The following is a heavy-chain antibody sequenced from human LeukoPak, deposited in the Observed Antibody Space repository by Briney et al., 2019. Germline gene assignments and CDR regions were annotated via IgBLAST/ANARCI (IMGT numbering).Heavy chain of an antibody. CDR1: GYTFTSYY. D-gene: IGHD3-22*01. CDR2: INPSGGST. Sequence: ASVKVSCKASGYTFTSYYMHWVRQAPGQGLEWMGIINPSGGSTSYAQKFQGRVTMTRDMSTSTVYMELSSLRSEDTAVYYCARERPSRYYYDSSGSPYYYYYMDVWGKGTTVTISS. V-gene: IGHV1-46*01. CDR3: ARERPSRYYYDSSGSPYYYYYMDV. J-gene: IGHJ6*03.